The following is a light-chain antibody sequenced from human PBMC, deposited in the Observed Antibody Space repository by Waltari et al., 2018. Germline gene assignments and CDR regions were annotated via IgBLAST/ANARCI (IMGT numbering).Light chain of an antibody. CDR1: QSVSRF. J-gene: IGKJ1*01. CDR3: QKYDRLPAT. V-gene: IGKV3-20*01. Sequence: DIVLTQSPATLSLAPGDRGTLSCRASQSVSRFLAWYQQKPGQAPRLLIYGASTRATGIPDRFSGSGSGTDFSLTISRLEPEDFAVYYCQKYDRLPATFGQGTKVEIK. CDR2: GAS.